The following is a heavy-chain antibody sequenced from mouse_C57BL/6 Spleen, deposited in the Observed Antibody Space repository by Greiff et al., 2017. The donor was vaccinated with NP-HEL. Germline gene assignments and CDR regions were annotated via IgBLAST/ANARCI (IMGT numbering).Heavy chain of an antibody. CDR2: IWSDGST. V-gene: IGHV2-6-1*01. CDR1: GFSLTSYG. J-gene: IGHJ4*01. D-gene: IGHD1-1*01. Sequence: VQLQQSGPGLVAPSQSLSITCTVSGFSLTSYGVHWVRQPPGKGLEWLVVIWSDGSTTYNSALKSRLSISKDNSKSQVFLKMNSLQTDDTAMYYCARHGDYYGSSSYAMDYWGQGTSVTVSS. CDR3: ARHGDYYGSSSYAMDY.